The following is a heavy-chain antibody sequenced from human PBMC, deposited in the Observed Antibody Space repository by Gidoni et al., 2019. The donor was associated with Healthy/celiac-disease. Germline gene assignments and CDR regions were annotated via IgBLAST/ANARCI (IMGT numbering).Heavy chain of an antibody. J-gene: IGHJ4*02. CDR1: GGTFSSYA. V-gene: IGHV1-69*01. CDR3: ARDMSSAQWELLSGFDY. CDR2: IIPIFGTA. Sequence: QVQLVQSGAEVKKPGSSVTVSCKASGGTFSSYAISWVRQAPGQGLEWMGGIIPIFGTANYAQKFQGRVTITADESTSTAYMELSSLRSEDTAVYYCARDMSSAQWELLSGFDYWGQGTLVTVSS. D-gene: IGHD1-26*01.